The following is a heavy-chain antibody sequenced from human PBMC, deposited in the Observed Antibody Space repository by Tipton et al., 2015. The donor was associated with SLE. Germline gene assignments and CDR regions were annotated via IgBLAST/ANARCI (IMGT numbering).Heavy chain of an antibody. CDR2: INHSGST. Sequence: TLSLTCAVYGGSFSGYYWSWIRQPPGKGLEWIGEINHSGSTNYNPSLKSRLGISVDTSENQFSLRLNSVSAADTAVYYCARIYGSGNWYFDLWGRGTLVIVSS. CDR1: GGSFSGYY. CDR3: ARIYGSGNWYFDL. V-gene: IGHV4-34*09. D-gene: IGHD3-10*01. J-gene: IGHJ2*01.